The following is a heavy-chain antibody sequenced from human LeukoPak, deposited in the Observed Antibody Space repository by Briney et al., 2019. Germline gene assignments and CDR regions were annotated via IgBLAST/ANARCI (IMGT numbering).Heavy chain of an antibody. V-gene: IGHV3-74*01. CDR3: ARDEVGATPIDY. CDR2: INGDGSSV. Sequence: GGSLRLSCEASGFTFSSHWMHGVRQVPGKGLVWVSNINGDGSSVGYADSVKGRFAVSRDNAKNTLYLHMSSLRAEDTAVYYCARDEVGATPIDYWGQGTLVTVSS. J-gene: IGHJ4*02. D-gene: IGHD1-26*01. CDR1: GFTFSSHW.